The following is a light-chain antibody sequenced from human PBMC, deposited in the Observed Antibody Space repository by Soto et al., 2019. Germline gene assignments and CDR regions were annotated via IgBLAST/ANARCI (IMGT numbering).Light chain of an antibody. CDR2: DAS. J-gene: IGKJ4*01. CDR3: QQRHNWPPD. V-gene: IGKV3-11*01. CDR1: QSVSSY. Sequence: EIVVTQSPATLSLSPGERVTLSCRTSQSVSSYLAWYQQKPGQAPRLLIYDASNRATGIPARFSGSASGTDFTLTISSLEPEDFAVYYCQQRHNWPPDFGGGTTLEIK.